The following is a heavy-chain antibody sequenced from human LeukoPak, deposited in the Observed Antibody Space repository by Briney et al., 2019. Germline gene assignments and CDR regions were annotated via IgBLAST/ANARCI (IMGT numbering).Heavy chain of an antibody. CDR2: IIPILGIA. J-gene: IGHJ4*02. CDR1: GGTFSSYA. CDR3: ARFRDGYNFDY. Sequence: SVKVSCKASGGTFSSYAISWVRQAPGQGLEWMGRIIPILGIANYAQKFQGRVTITADKSTSTAYMELSSLRSEDTAVYYCARFRDGYNFDYWGQGTLVTVSS. D-gene: IGHD5-24*01. V-gene: IGHV1-69*04.